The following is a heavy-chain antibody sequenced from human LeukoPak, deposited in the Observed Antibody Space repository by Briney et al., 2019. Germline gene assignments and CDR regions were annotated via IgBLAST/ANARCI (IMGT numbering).Heavy chain of an antibody. CDR1: GGAFSSYA. CDR2: IIPIFGTA. CDR3: ARNRVGASFSDY. V-gene: IGHV1-69*05. D-gene: IGHD1-26*01. J-gene: IGHJ4*02. Sequence: GASVKVSCKASGGAFSSYAISWVRQAPGQGLEWMGGIIPIFGTANYAQKFQGSVTITTDESTSTAYMELSSLRSEDTAVYYCARNRVGASFSDYWGQGTLVTVSS.